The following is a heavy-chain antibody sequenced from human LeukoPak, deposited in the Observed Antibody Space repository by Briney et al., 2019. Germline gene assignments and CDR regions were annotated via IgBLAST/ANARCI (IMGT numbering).Heavy chain of an antibody. CDR3: ARWPYSSSSEDNIY. J-gene: IGHJ4*02. CDR1: GFTFSTYN. CDR2: IGNSSYK. Sequence: GGSLRLSCAASGFTFSTYNMNWVRQAPGKGLEWVSSIGNSSYKYYADSVKGRFTISRDNAKNSLYLQMNSLRAEDTAVYYCARWPYSSSSEDNIYWGQGTLVTVSS. D-gene: IGHD6-6*01. V-gene: IGHV3-21*01.